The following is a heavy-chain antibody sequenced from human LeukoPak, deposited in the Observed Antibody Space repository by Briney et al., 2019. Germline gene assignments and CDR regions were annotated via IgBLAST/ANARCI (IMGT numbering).Heavy chain of an antibody. J-gene: IGHJ4*02. CDR2: ISDIGSI. CDR1: GGSISSYY. Sequence: PSETLSLTCTVSGGSISSYYWSWIRQPPGKGLEWIAYISDIGSINYNPSLKSRVTISIDTSKNQLSLKLRSVTAADTAVYYCAGHNRRNTVDFWGQGTLVTVYS. V-gene: IGHV4-59*08. CDR3: AGHNRRNTVDF. D-gene: IGHD2/OR15-2a*01.